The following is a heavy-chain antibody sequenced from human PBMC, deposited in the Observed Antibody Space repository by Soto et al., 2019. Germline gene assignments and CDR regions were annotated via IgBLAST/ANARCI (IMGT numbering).Heavy chain of an antibody. CDR1: GFTLRNYA. J-gene: IGHJ4*02. D-gene: IGHD1-20*01. CDR3: AKDKNDYNWDNRPPFDY. CDR2: ISANDVGT. V-gene: IGHV3-23*01. Sequence: GGSLRLSCEASGFTLRNYAMTWVRQAPGKGLEWVSLISANDVGTYYAESVKTRFTISTDQSRNTVYLQMDSLRADDTAIYYCAKDKNDYNWDNRPPFDYWGQGTLVTVSS.